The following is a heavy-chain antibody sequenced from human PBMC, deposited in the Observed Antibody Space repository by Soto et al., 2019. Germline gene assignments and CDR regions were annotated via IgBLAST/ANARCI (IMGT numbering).Heavy chain of an antibody. V-gene: IGHV3-11*01. Sequence: GGSLRLSCAASGFRFSDHYMTWIRQAPGKGLEWVSKISGGGTTTHYADSVKGRFTVSRDNAKNSLYLQMNSLRAEDTAVYYCAGDPYYYGSAFWGQGTLVTVSS. CDR3: AGDPYYYGSAF. CDR1: GFRFSDHY. J-gene: IGHJ4*02. CDR2: ISGGGTTT. D-gene: IGHD3-10*01.